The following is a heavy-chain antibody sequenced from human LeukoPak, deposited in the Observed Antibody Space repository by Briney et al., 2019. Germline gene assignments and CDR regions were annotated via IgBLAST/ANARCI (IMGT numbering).Heavy chain of an antibody. D-gene: IGHD3-10*01. CDR2: IYSGGNT. Sequence: GGSLRLSCAASGFTVSSNYMSWVRQAPGKGLEWVSVIYSGGNTYYADSVKGRFTISRDNSKNTLYLQMNSLRVEDTAVYYCARGGSGGNWFDPWGQGTLVTVSS. CDR3: ARGGSGGNWFDP. J-gene: IGHJ5*02. V-gene: IGHV3-66*01. CDR1: GFTVSSNY.